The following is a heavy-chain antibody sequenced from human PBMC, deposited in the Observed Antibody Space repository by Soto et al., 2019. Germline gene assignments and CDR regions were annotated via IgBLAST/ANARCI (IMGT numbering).Heavy chain of an antibody. J-gene: IGHJ4*02. CDR3: ARAAYGDYYFDY. CDR2: ISYDGSNK. Sequence: LRLSCAASGFTFRSYAMHWVRQAPGKGLEWVAVISYDGSNKYYADSVKGRFTISRDNSKNTLYLQMNSLRAEDTAVYYCARAAYGDYYFDYWGQGTLVTVSS. V-gene: IGHV3-30-3*01. D-gene: IGHD4-17*01. CDR1: GFTFRSYA.